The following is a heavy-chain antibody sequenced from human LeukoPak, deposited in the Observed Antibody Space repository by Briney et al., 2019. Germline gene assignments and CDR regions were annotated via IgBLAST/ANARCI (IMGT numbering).Heavy chain of an antibody. CDR1: GFTFSSYA. CDR2: ISGSGGST. Sequence: GGSLRLSCAASGFTFSSYAMSWVRQAPGKGLEWVSAISGSGGSTYYADSVKGRFTISRGNSKNTLYLQMNSLRAEDTAVYYCAKASSLLWFGESPADYWGQGTLVTVSS. J-gene: IGHJ4*02. CDR3: AKASSLLWFGESPADY. D-gene: IGHD3-10*01. V-gene: IGHV3-23*01.